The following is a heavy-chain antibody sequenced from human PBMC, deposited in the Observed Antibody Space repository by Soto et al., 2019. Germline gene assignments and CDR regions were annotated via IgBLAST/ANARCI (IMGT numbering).Heavy chain of an antibody. CDR2: IYYTGST. J-gene: IGHJ3*02. D-gene: IGHD3-9*01. CDR3: AREGILLLGAFDI. CDR1: GGSINNYY. V-gene: IGHV4-59*01. Sequence: LSLTCTVSGGSINNYYWNWVRQTPGKGLEWIGYIYYTGSTHYNPSLKSRVTMSVDTSKNQFSLRLTSVTAADMALYFCAREGILLLGAFDIWGQGTVVTVSS.